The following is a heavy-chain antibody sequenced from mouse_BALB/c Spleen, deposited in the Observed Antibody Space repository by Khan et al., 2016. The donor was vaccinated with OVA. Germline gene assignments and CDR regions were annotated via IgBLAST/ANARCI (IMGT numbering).Heavy chain of an antibody. J-gene: IGHJ4*01. D-gene: IGHD3-3*01. Sequence: VQLQQSGAEVVRPGASVKLSCKTSGYIFTSFWIQWVKQRSGQGLEWIARIYPATGSTYYNEKFKGKATLTADKSSNTVYMHLSSLKSDDSAVYFCARRAPDDAMDYWGQGTSVTVSS. CDR3: ARRAPDDAMDY. CDR2: IYPATGST. CDR1: GYIFTSFW. V-gene: IGHV1S132*01.